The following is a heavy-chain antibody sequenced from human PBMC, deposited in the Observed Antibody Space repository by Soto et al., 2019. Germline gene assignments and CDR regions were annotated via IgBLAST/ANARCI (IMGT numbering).Heavy chain of an antibody. CDR3: ARELSGSWYNWFDP. V-gene: IGHV3-53*01. CDR2: IHSDVTT. CDR1: GFSVSSNS. D-gene: IGHD5-12*01. J-gene: IGHJ5*02. Sequence: GGSLRLSCAASGFSVSSNSMSGVRQAPGKGLEWVSVIHSDVTTYYADSVKGRFIISRDNSKDTLYLQMNRLRAEDTAVYYCARELSGSWYNWFDPWGQGTLVTVSS.